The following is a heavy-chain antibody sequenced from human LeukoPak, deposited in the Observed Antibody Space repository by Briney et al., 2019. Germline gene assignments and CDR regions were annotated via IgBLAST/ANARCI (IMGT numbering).Heavy chain of an antibody. J-gene: IGHJ3*02. CDR1: GGSIGSGDFY. CDR2: IYYGGST. CDR3: ARIGYCSSTSCYVSGAFDI. D-gene: IGHD2-2*01. Sequence: SETLSLTCTVSGGSIGSGDFYWSWIRQPPGKGLEWIGYIYYGGSTYYNPSLKSRVTISVDTSKNQFSLKLTSVTAADTAVYYCARIGYCSSTSCYVSGAFDIWGQGTIVTVSS. V-gene: IGHV4-30-4*01.